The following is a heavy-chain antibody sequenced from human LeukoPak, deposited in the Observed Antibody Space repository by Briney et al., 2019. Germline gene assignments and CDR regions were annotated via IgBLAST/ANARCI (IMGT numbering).Heavy chain of an antibody. V-gene: IGHV3-30*02. D-gene: IGHD2-21*02. Sequence: PGGSLRLSCAASGFTFSSYGMHWVRQAPGKGLEWVAFIRYDGSNKYYADSVKGRFTISRDNSKNTLYLQMNSLRAEDTAVYYCAKEQAAYCGGDCYSRAFDIWGQGTMVTVSS. J-gene: IGHJ3*02. CDR1: GFTFSSYG. CDR3: AKEQAAYCGGDCYSRAFDI. CDR2: IRYDGSNK.